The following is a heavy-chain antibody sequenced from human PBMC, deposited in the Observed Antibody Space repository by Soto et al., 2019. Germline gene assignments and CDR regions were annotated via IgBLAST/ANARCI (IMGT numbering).Heavy chain of an antibody. V-gene: IGHV1-69*12. D-gene: IGHD2-15*01. CDR2: IIRIFGTA. CDR1: GGTFSSYA. Sequence: QVQLVQSGAEVKKPGSSVKVSCKASGGTFSSYAISWVRQAPGQGLEWMGGIIRIFGTADYAQKFQGRVTITADEATSTAYMEMSSLRSEDTAVYYCASSGYCSGGSCSYPHYYYYGMDVWGQGTTVTVSS. CDR3: ASSGYCSGGSCSYPHYYYYGMDV. J-gene: IGHJ6*02.